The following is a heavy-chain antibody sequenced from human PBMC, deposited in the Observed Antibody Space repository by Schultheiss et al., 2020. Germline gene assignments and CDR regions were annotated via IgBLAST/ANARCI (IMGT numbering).Heavy chain of an antibody. CDR3: AREYGDYLSNYYGLGV. CDR1: GFTFDDYA. J-gene: IGHJ6*02. D-gene: IGHD4-17*01. V-gene: IGHV3-43*02. CDR2: ISGDGGST. Sequence: GGSLRLSCAASGFTFDDYAMHWVRQAPGKGLEWVSLISGDGGSTYYADSVKGRFTISRDNSKSTLFLQLSSLRAEDTAVYYCAREYGDYLSNYYGLGVWGQGTTVTVSS.